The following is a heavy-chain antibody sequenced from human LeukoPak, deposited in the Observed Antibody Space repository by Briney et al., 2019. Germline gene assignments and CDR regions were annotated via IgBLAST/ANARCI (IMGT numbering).Heavy chain of an antibody. CDR1: GFTVSTNY. CDR3: ARGDWGY. D-gene: IGHD3/OR15-3a*01. V-gene: IGHV3-11*01. J-gene: IGHJ4*02. CDR2: ISSRGSTI. Sequence: GGSLRLSCAASGFTVSTNYMSWVGQAPGKGLEWVSYISSRGSTIYYADSVKGRFAISRDNSKNTLYLQMNSLSAEDTAVYYCARGDWGYWGQGTLVTVSS.